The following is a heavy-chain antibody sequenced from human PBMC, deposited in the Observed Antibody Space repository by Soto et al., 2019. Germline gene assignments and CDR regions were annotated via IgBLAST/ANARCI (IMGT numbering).Heavy chain of an antibody. Sequence: GGSLRLSCAASGFTFSNAWMNWVRQAPGKGLEWVGRIKSKTDGGTTDYAAPVKGRFTISRDDSKNTLYLQMNSLKTEDTAVYYCTTNTEPQHSYGYVDALGYYFDYWGQGTLVTVSS. CDR3: TTNTEPQHSYGYVDALGYYFDY. J-gene: IGHJ4*02. D-gene: IGHD5-18*01. CDR2: IKSKTDGGTT. V-gene: IGHV3-15*07. CDR1: GFTFSNAW.